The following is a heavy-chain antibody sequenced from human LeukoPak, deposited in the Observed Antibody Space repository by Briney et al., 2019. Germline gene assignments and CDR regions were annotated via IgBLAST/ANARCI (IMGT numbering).Heavy chain of an antibody. CDR2: ISAYNGNT. V-gene: IGHV1-18*04. CDR1: GYTFTSYY. CDR3: ARVPSGGPFDY. D-gene: IGHD2-15*01. J-gene: IGHJ4*02. Sequence: GASVKVSCKASGYTFTSYYMHWVRQAPGQGLEWMGWISAYNGNTNYAQRLQGRVTMTTDTSTSTVYMELRSLTSDDTAVYYCARVPSGGPFDYWGQGTLVTVSS.